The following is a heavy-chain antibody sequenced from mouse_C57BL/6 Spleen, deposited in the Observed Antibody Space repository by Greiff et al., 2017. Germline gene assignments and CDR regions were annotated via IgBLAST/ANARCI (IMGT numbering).Heavy chain of an antibody. CDR2: IDPSDSYT. J-gene: IGHJ4*01. D-gene: IGHD4-1*01. V-gene: IGHV1-69*01. Sequence: QVQLQQSGAELVMPGASVKLSCKASGYTFTSYWMHWVKQRPGQGLEWIGEIDPSDSYTNYNQKFKGKSTLTVDKSSSTAYMQLSSLTSEDSAVYYCARDRGLDYAMDYWGQGTSVTVSS. CDR3: ARDRGLDYAMDY. CDR1: GYTFTSYW.